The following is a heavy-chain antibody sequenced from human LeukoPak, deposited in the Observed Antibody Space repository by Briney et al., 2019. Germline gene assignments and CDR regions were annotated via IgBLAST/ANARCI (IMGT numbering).Heavy chain of an antibody. D-gene: IGHD1-26*01. J-gene: IGHJ6*02. CDR3: FSLLSDMDV. CDR1: GFTFSSYW. Sequence: GGSLRLSCAASGFTFSSYWMSWVRQAPGKGLEWVANIKQDGTEKYYVDSVKGRFTISRDNAKNSLYLQMNSLRAEVTALYYCFSLLSDMDVWGQGTTVTVSS. V-gene: IGHV3-7*01. CDR2: IKQDGTEK.